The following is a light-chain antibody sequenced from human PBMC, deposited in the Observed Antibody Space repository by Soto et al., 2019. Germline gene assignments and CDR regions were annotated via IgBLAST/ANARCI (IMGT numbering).Light chain of an antibody. CDR1: QGISGY. V-gene: IGKV3D-11*01. Sequence: EIMLTQSPATLSLSPGERATLSCRASQGISGYLGWYQQKPGQAPRLLIYADSHRATGIPARFSGSGSGTDFTLTISSLEPEDFSVYYCQQRYDWPITFGQGTRLEIK. CDR2: ADS. CDR3: QQRYDWPIT. J-gene: IGKJ5*01.